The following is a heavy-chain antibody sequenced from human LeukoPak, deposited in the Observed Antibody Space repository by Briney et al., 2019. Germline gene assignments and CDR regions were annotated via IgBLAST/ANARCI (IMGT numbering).Heavy chain of an antibody. CDR1: GFTFSSYA. J-gene: IGHJ4*02. V-gene: IGHV3-30-3*01. Sequence: GGSLRLSCAASGFTFSSYAMHWVRQAPGKGLEWVAAISYDGSNKYYADPVKGRFTISRDNSKNTLYLQMNSLRAEDTAVYYCAREARNTVFDYWGQGTLVTVSS. CDR2: ISYDGSNK. CDR3: AREARNTVFDY. D-gene: IGHD4-17*01.